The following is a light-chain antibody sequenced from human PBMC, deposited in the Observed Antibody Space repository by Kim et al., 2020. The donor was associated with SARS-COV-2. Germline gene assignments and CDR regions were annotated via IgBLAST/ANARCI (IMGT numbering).Light chain of an antibody. V-gene: IGKV3-20*01. Sequence: EIVLTQSPGTLSLSPGERATLSCRASQSVSSCYLAWYQQTPGQAPSLLIYGSSSSAAGIPDIFSGRESATVFPLTSSRLEAEDLAVYYWQQYSSSLTFGQGTKVDIK. CDR2: GSS. J-gene: IGKJ1*01. CDR3: QQYSSSLT. CDR1: QSVSSCY.